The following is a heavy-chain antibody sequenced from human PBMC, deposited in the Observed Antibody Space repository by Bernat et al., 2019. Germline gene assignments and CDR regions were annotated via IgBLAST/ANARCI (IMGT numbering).Heavy chain of an antibody. CDR1: GGSISSHY. V-gene: IGHV4-59*08. Sequence: QVQLQESGPGLVKPSETLSLTCTVSGGSISSHYWSRIRQPPGKGLEWIGYIYYSGSTNYNPSLKSRVTISLDTSKNQFSLKLSSVTAADTAVYYCAREPSTWGQGTLVTVSS. D-gene: IGHD1-14*01. J-gene: IGHJ5*02. CDR2: IYYSGST. CDR3: AREPST.